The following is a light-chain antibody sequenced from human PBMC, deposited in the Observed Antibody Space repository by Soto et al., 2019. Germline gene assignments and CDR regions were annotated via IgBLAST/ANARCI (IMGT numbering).Light chain of an antibody. V-gene: IGKV3-20*01. CDR2: GAS. J-gene: IGKJ5*01. Sequence: EIVLTQSPGTLSLSPGERATLSCWASQSVASTYLGWYQQKPGQAPRLLIYGASSRATGIPDRFSGSGSGTDFPLPISRLEPEDFALYYCQQYAGSPTFGQGTRLEIK. CDR1: QSVASTY. CDR3: QQYAGSPT.